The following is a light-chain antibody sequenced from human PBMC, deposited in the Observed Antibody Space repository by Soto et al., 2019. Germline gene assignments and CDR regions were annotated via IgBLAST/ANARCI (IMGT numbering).Light chain of an antibody. J-gene: IGKJ2*01. V-gene: IGKV1-33*01. Sequence: DIQMHQSPYSLSASVGDRVTSTCQASQDISNYLNWYQQKPGKAPKLLIYDAANLETGVPSRFSGRGSGTEVSFAISSLQTEDIATYYEQKYDHLPTGSTFGQGKKLEIK. CDR3: QKYDHLPTGST. CDR2: DAA. CDR1: QDISNY.